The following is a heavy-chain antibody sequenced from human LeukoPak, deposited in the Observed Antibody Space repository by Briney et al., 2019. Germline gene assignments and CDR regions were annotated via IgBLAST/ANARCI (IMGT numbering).Heavy chain of an antibody. CDR2: ISSSSNYI. J-gene: IGHJ4*02. CDR3: ARGLCGGDCYDY. Sequence: GGSLRLSCAASGFTFSGYHKNWVRQAPGKGLEWVSSISSSSNYIYYADSVKGRFTISRDNAKNSVDLQMNSLRAEDTAVYYCARGLCGGDCYDYWGQGTLVTVSS. D-gene: IGHD2-21*01. V-gene: IGHV3-21*01. CDR1: GFTFSGYH.